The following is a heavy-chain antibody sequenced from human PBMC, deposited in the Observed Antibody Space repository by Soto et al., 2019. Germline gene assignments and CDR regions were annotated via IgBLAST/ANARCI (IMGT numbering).Heavy chain of an antibody. CDR1: GGSFSGYY. CDR2: IHHSGST. CDR3: ARGENWNYGTFDD. V-gene: IGHV4-34*01. Sequence: PSETLSLTCAVYGGSFSGYYWSWIRQPPGKGLEWIGEIHHSGSTNYNPSLKSRVTISVDTSKNQFSLKLSSVTAADTAVYYCARGENWNYGTFDDWGQGTLATVSS. D-gene: IGHD1-7*01. J-gene: IGHJ4*02.